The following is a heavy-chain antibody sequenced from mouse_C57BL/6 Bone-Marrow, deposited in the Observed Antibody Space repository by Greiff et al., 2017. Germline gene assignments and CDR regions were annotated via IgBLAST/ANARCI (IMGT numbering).Heavy chain of an antibody. CDR2: IYPRSGNT. V-gene: IGHV1-81*01. Sequence: QVQLKESGAELARPGASVKLSCKASGYTFTSYGISWVKQRTGQGLEWIGEIYPRSGNTYYNEKCKGKATLTAEKSSSTAYMELRSLTSEDSAFYFCANYYGLSAMDSWGPGTSVTVSS. CDR1: GYTFTSYG. D-gene: IGHD1-1*01. CDR3: ANYYGLSAMDS. J-gene: IGHJ4*01.